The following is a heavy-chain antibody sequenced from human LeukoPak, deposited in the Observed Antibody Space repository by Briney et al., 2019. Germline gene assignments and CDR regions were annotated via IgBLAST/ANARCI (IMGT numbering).Heavy chain of an antibody. V-gene: IGHV3-23*01. D-gene: IGHD1-26*01. Sequence: GGSLRLSCAASGFTFNSYGMRWVRQAPGKGLEWVSAISGSGGSTYYAHSVKGRFTISRDNSKNTLYLQMHSLRAEDTAVYYCVTEVSGSFPTWGQGTLVTVSS. J-gene: IGHJ4*02. CDR1: GFTFNSYG. CDR2: ISGSGGST. CDR3: VTEVSGSFPT.